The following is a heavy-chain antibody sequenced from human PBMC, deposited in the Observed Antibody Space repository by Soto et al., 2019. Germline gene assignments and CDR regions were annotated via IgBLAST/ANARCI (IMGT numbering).Heavy chain of an antibody. CDR1: GYSFTSYW. CDR2: IYPGDSYT. V-gene: IGHV5-51*01. J-gene: IGHJ6*02. CDR3: ASRGDPRYHGMDV. Sequence: PGESLKISCKGSGYSFTSYWIGWVRQMPGKGLEWMGIIYPGDSYTNYSPSFQGHVTISADKSISTAYLQWSSLKASDTAMYYCASRGDPRYHGMDVWGQGTTVTVSS. D-gene: IGHD3-16*01.